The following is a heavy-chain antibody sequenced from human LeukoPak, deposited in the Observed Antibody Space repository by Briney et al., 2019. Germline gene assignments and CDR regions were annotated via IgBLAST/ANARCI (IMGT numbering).Heavy chain of an antibody. CDR3: ARDQTYYVSSGYYYVTYLQH. CDR2: MSSGGST. D-gene: IGHD3-22*01. V-gene: IGHV4-4*07. Sequence: SETLSLTCTVSGASISSSYCTWIRQSAGEGLEWIGRMSSGGSTTYNPSFKGRVTMSLDTSKRQLSLNLSSVTAADTAVYYCARDQTYYVSSGYYYVTYLQHWGQGILVTVSS. CDR1: GASISSSY. J-gene: IGHJ1*01.